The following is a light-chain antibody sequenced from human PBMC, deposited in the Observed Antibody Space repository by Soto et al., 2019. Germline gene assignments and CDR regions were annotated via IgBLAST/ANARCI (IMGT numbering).Light chain of an antibody. CDR2: DAS. Sequence: EIVMTQSPATRSLSPGEGATLSCRASQSVSSYLAWYQQKPGQAPRLLIYDASNRATGIPARFSGSGSGTDFTLTISSLEPEDFAVYYCQQRSNWPITFGQGTQLEIK. CDR3: QQRSNWPIT. CDR1: QSVSSY. V-gene: IGKV3-11*01. J-gene: IGKJ5*01.